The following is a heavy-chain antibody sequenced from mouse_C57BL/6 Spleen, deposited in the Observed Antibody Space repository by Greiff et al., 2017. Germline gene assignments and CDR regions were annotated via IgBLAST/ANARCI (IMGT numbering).Heavy chain of an antibody. Sequence: VQLQQSGPGLVQPSQSLSITCTVSGFSLTSYGVHWVRQSPGKGLEWLGVIWRGGSTDYNAAFMSRLSITKDNSKSQVFFKMNSLQADDTAIYYCAKKTSYGSSYGYFDVWGTGTTVTVSS. J-gene: IGHJ1*03. V-gene: IGHV2-5*01. D-gene: IGHD1-1*01. CDR3: AKKTSYGSSYGYFDV. CDR2: IWRGGST. CDR1: GFSLTSYG.